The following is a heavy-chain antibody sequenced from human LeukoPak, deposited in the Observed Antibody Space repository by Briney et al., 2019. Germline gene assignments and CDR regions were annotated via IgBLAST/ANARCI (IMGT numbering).Heavy chain of an antibody. CDR1: GGSISSYY. CDR2: IYYSGST. D-gene: IGHD5-24*01. CDR3: ARHVNYNRCDY. J-gene: IGHJ4*02. Sequence: SETLSLTCTVSGGSISSYYWSWIRQPPGKGLEWIGYIYYSGSTNYNPSLKSRVTISVDTSKNQFSLKLSSVTAADTAVYYCARHVNYNRCDYWGQGTLVTVSS. V-gene: IGHV4-59*08.